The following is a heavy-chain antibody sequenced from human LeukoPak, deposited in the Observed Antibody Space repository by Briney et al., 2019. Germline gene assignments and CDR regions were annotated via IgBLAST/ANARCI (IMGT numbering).Heavy chain of an antibody. D-gene: IGHD2-15*01. CDR3: ARAYCSGGSCYPYYFDY. CDR2: IYSGGST. CDR1: GFTFSSYW. J-gene: IGHJ4*02. V-gene: IGHV3-53*04. Sequence: GGSLRLSCAASGFTFSSYWMHWVRQAPGKGLEWVSVIYSGGSTYYADSVKGRFTISRHNSKNTLYLQMNSLRAEDTAVYYCARAYCSGGSCYPYYFDYWGQGTLVTVSS.